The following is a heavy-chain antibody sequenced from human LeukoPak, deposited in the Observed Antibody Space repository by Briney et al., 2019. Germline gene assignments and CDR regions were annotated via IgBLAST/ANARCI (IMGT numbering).Heavy chain of an antibody. CDR1: GGSISSGSYY. Sequence: SETLSLTCTVSGGSISSGSYYWSWIRQPAGKGLEWIGRIYTSGSTNYNPSLRSRVTISVDPSKNQFSLNLCSVTAADTAVYYCARGGTYYDILTGYYPTGMDVWGQGTTVTVSS. CDR2: IYTSGST. J-gene: IGHJ6*02. CDR3: ARGGTYYDILTGYYPTGMDV. D-gene: IGHD3-9*01. V-gene: IGHV4-61*02.